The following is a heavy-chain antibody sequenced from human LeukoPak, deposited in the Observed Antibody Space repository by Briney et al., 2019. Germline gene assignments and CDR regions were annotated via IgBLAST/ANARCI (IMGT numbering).Heavy chain of an antibody. CDR3: ARGRVAGSPPFDY. V-gene: IGHV4-30-2*01. CDR2: IYHTGTI. Sequence: PSQTLSLTCTVSGDSISNGGYYWSWIRQPPGRGLEWIGYIYHTGTIHYNPSLKSRVTLSLDMSKNQFSPRLSSVTAADTAVYFCARGRVAGSPPFDYWGQGTLVTVSS. D-gene: IGHD6-19*01. J-gene: IGHJ4*02. CDR1: GDSISNGGYY.